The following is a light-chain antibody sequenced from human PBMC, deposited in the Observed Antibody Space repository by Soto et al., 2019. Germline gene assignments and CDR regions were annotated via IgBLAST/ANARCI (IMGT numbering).Light chain of an antibody. Sequence: DIQMTQSPSSLSASVGDRVTITCRASQSISSYLNWYQQKPGKAPKLLIYAASSLQSGVPSGFSGSGSGTDFTLTISSLQPEDFATYYCQQSYSSPPTFGGGTKV. CDR3: QQSYSSPPT. CDR2: AAS. V-gene: IGKV1-39*01. CDR1: QSISSY. J-gene: IGKJ4*01.